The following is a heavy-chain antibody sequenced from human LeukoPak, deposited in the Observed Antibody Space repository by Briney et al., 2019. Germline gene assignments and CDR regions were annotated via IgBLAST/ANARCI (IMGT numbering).Heavy chain of an antibody. CDR3: ARHLPGIAFFDY. CDR1: GGSISSGGYY. D-gene: IGHD1-14*01. J-gene: IGHJ4*02. Sequence: SQTLSLTCTVSGGSISSGGYYWSWIRQHPGKGLEWIGYIYYSGSTYYNPSLRSRVTISVDTSKNQFSLKLSSVTAADTAVYYCARHLPGIAFFDYWGQGTLVTVSS. CDR2: IYYSGST. V-gene: IGHV4-31*03.